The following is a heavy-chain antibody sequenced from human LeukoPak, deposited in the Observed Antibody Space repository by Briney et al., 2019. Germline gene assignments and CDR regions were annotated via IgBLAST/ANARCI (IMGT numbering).Heavy chain of an antibody. CDR2: ISSSSRDI. CDR1: GFTFSSYT. D-gene: IGHD3-10*01. J-gene: IGHJ4*02. CDR3: VREAAVTLFDY. Sequence: GGSLRLSCAASGFTFSSYTVNWVRQAPGKGLEGGAAISSSSRDIFYADSVKGRFSISRDNTQNSLSLRMNSLRAEDTAVYYCVREAAVTLFDYWGQGTLVTVSS. V-gene: IGHV3-21*01.